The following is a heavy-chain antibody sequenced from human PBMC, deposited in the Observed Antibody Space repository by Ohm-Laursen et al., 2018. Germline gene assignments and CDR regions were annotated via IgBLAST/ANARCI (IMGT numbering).Heavy chain of an antibody. CDR2: INPDGSAK. CDR3: YLYDMDV. CDR1: GFTFSSNW. J-gene: IGHJ6*02. V-gene: IGHV3-7*01. Sequence: SLRLSCSASGFTFSSNWMNWARQAPGKGLEWVANINPDGSAKSYVDSVKGRFTVSRDNAKNSLDLQMNSLRGEDTAVYYCYLYDMDVWGQGTTVTVSS.